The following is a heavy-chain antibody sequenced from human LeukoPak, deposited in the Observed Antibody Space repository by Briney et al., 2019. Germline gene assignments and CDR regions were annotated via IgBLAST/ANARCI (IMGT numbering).Heavy chain of an antibody. J-gene: IGHJ4*02. Sequence: SETLSLTCTVSGGSISSYYWSWIRQPPGKGLEWIGYIYYSGSTNYNPSLKSRVTISVDTSKNQFSLKLSSVTAADTAVYYCARGPRKDIAVVPAALHFDYWGQGTLVTVSS. D-gene: IGHD2-2*01. CDR1: GGSISSYY. CDR3: ARGPRKDIAVVPAALHFDY. CDR2: IYYSGST. V-gene: IGHV4-59*01.